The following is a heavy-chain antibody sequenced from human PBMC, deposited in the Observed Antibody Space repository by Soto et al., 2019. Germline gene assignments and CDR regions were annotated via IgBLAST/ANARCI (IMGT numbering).Heavy chain of an antibody. Sequence: GSLRLSCAASGFTFSSYWMSWVRQAPGKGLEWVANIKQDGSEKYYVDSVKGRFTISRDNAKNSLYLQMNSLRAEDTAVYYCASAYPKNYYDSSGYLDDWGQGTLVTVSS. V-gene: IGHV3-7*05. D-gene: IGHD3-22*01. CDR3: ASAYPKNYYDSSGYLDD. CDR2: IKQDGSEK. CDR1: GFTFSSYW. J-gene: IGHJ4*02.